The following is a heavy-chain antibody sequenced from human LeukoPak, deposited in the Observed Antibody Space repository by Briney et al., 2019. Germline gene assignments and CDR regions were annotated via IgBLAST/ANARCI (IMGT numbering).Heavy chain of an antibody. CDR3: ATHIMEVDY. Sequence: ASVKVSCKVSGYTLTELYMHWVRQAPGKGLEWMGGFDPEDGETSYAQKFQGRVTMTEDTSTDTAYMELRSLRSDDTAVYYCATHIMEVDYWGQGTLVTVSS. CDR1: GYTLTELY. D-gene: IGHD5-12*01. J-gene: IGHJ4*02. CDR2: FDPEDGET. V-gene: IGHV1-24*01.